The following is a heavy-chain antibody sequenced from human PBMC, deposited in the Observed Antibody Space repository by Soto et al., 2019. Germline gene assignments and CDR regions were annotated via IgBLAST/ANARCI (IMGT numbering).Heavy chain of an antibody. Sequence: QVHLVQSGAEVKEPGASVKVSCKTSGFTFTTHAIHWVRQAPGQRFEWMGWINAGNGNTKYSQRFQDRVTINRDTSASTAYMELSSLTSEDRAVYYCARRNNSGPIDYWGQGTLVTVSS. J-gene: IGHJ4*02. D-gene: IGHD5-12*01. CDR2: INAGNGNT. CDR1: GFTFTTHA. CDR3: ARRNNSGPIDY. V-gene: IGHV1-3*01.